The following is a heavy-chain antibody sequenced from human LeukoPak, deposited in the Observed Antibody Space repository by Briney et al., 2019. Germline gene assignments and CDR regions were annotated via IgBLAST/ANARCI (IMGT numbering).Heavy chain of an antibody. Sequence: ASVTVSFKTSGYTFTIYGIIWVRQAPGQGLEWMGWISSYNGNTNYAQRLQGRVTMSTDTSTGTAYMELRSLRSDDTAVYYCASRVAVARRDAFDIWGQGTMVTVSS. V-gene: IGHV1-18*01. CDR2: ISSYNGNT. CDR3: ASRVAVARRDAFDI. J-gene: IGHJ3*02. CDR1: GYTFTIYG. D-gene: IGHD6-19*01.